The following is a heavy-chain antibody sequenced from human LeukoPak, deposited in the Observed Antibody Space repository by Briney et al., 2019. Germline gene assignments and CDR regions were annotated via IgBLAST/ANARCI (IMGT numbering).Heavy chain of an antibody. V-gene: IGHV6-1*01. CDR1: GDSVSSNSAA. Sequence: SQTLSLTCAISGDSVSSNSAAWNWIRQSPSKGLEWLGRTYYRSKWYNDYAVSVKSRITINPDTSKNQFSLQLNSVTPEDTAVYYCAREGYYYDSSGYYPLDYWGQGTLVTVSS. D-gene: IGHD3-22*01. CDR2: TYYRSKWYN. CDR3: AREGYYYDSSGYYPLDY. J-gene: IGHJ4*02.